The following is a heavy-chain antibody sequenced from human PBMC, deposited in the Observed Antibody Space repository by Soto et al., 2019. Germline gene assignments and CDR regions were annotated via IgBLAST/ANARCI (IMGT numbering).Heavy chain of an antibody. CDR3: ATGGTYCSGGSCFDY. CDR1: GYTLTELS. D-gene: IGHD2-15*01. Sequence: ASVKVSCKVSGYTLTELSMHWVRQAPGKGLEWMGGFDPEDGETIYAQKFQGRVTMTEDTSTDTAYMELSSLRSEDTAVYYCATGGTYCSGGSCFDYGGQGTLVTVSS. J-gene: IGHJ4*02. V-gene: IGHV1-24*01. CDR2: FDPEDGET.